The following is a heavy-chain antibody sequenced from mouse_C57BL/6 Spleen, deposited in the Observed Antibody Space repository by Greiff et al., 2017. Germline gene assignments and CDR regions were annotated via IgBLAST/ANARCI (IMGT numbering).Heavy chain of an antibody. J-gene: IGHJ1*03. CDR3: AIYYGSCDGYFDV. CDR2: IDPSDSET. V-gene: IGHV1-52*01. Sequence: QVQLQQPGAELVRPGSSVKLSCKASGYTFTSYWMHWVKQRPIQGLEWIGNIDPSDSETHYNQKFKDKATLTVDKSSSTAYMQLSSLTSEDSAVYYCAIYYGSCDGYFDVWGTGTTVTVSS. CDR1: GYTFTSYW. D-gene: IGHD1-1*01.